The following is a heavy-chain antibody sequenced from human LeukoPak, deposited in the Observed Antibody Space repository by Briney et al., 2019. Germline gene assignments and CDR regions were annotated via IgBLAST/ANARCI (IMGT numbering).Heavy chain of an antibody. CDR1: GFTFSSYG. J-gene: IGHJ5*02. Sequence: PGGSLRLSCAASGFTFSSYGMSWVRQAPGKGLEWVSAISGSGGSTYYADSVKGRFTISRDNSKNTLYLQMNSLRAEDTAVYYCAKATRGYSSSTWGIDPWGQGTLVTVSS. CDR2: ISGSGGST. V-gene: IGHV3-23*01. D-gene: IGHD5-18*01. CDR3: AKATRGYSSSTWGIDP.